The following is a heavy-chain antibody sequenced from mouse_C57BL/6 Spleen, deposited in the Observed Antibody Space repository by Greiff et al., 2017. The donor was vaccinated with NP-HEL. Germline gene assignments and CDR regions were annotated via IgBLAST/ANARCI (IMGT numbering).Heavy chain of an antibody. CDR2: IDPANGNT. D-gene: IGHD2-4*01. CDR1: GFNLKNTY. V-gene: IGHV14-3*01. CDR3: ARGYDYGGGFAY. Sequence: EVQLQQSVAELVRPGASVTLSCTASGFNLKNTYMHWVRQSPEKGLEWMGRIDPANGNTKYAPKFQGKATITADTSSNTAYLQLSSLTSEDTAIYYSARGYDYGGGFAYWGQGTLVTVSA. J-gene: IGHJ3*01.